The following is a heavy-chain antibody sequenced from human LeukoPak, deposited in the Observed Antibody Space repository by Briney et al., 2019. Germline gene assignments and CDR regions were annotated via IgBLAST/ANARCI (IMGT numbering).Heavy chain of an antibody. CDR3: ARDRSLELLWFGEASDY. CDR1: GYTFTSYG. D-gene: IGHD3-10*01. J-gene: IGHJ4*02. CDR2: ISAYNGNT. V-gene: IGHV1-18*01. Sequence: ASVKVSCKASGYTFTSYGISWVRQAPGQGLEWMGWISAYNGNTNYAQKLQGRVTKTTDTSTSTAYMELRSLRSDDTAVYYCARDRSLELLWFGEASDYWGQGTLVTVSS.